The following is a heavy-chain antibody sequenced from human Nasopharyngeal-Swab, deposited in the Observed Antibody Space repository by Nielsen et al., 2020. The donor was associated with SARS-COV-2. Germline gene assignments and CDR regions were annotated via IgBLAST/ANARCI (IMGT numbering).Heavy chain of an antibody. CDR1: GYTLTELS. V-gene: IGHV1-24*01. CDR2: FAPEDGET. Sequence: ASVKVSCKVSGYTLTELSMHWVRQAPGKGLEWMGGFAPEDGETIYAQKFQGRVTMTEDTSTGTAYMELSSLRSEDTAVYYCATGPAVVVPAAIDYWGQGTLVTVSS. D-gene: IGHD2-2*02. CDR3: ATGPAVVVPAAIDY. J-gene: IGHJ4*02.